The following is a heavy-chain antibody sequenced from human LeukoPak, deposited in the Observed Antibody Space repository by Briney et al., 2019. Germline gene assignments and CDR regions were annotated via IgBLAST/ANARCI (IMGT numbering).Heavy chain of an antibody. V-gene: IGHV3-30*03. CDR1: GFTFSSYG. J-gene: IGHJ6*03. CDR3: ASGTVRRNTDPTYYYYYYMDV. D-gene: IGHD1-1*01. Sequence: GGSLRLSCAASGFTFSSYGMHWVRQVPGKGLEWVAVISYDGSKKYYADSVKGRFTISRDNAKNSLYLQMNSLRAEDTAVYYCASGTVRRNTDPTYYYYYYMDVWGKGTTVTISS. CDR2: ISYDGSKK.